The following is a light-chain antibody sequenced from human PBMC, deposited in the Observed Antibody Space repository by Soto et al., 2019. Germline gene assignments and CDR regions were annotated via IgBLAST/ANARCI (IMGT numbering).Light chain of an antibody. CDR1: SSDVGGYKY. J-gene: IGLJ2*01. Sequence: QSALTQPASVSGSPGQSITISCTGTSSDVGGYKYVSWYQQHPDKAPKLIIYSNDQWPSGVPDRFSGSKSGTSASLAIAGLRPEDEADYYCAAWDDNLSAVVFGGGTKLTVL. CDR3: AAWDDNLSAVV. V-gene: IGLV2-14*03. CDR2: SND.